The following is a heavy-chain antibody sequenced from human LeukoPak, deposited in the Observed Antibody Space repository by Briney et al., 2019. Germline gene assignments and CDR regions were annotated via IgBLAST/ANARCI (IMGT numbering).Heavy chain of an antibody. CDR2: IKQNGNET. Sequence: GGSLRLSCAASGFTFSTYWMSWVRQAPGKGLEWVASIKQNGNETYYVDSVKGRITTSRDNAKNSLYLQMNSLRAEDTAVYYCARGHNGDYAWGQGTQVTVSS. D-gene: IGHD4-17*01. CDR1: GFTFSTYW. J-gene: IGHJ5*02. CDR3: ARGHNGDYA. V-gene: IGHV3-7*01.